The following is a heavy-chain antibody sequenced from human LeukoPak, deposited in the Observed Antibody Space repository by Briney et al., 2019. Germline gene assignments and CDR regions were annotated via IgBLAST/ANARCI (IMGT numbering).Heavy chain of an antibody. Sequence: GGSLRLSCAASGFTVSSNYMSWVRQAPGKGLEWVSVIYSGGSTYYADSVKGRFTISRDNSKNTLYLQMNSLRAEDTAVYYCARAMPHLGYAPFDYWGQGTLVTVSS. CDR2: IYSGGST. CDR1: GFTVSSNY. D-gene: IGHD5-18*01. J-gene: IGHJ4*02. CDR3: ARAMPHLGYAPFDY. V-gene: IGHV3-66*02.